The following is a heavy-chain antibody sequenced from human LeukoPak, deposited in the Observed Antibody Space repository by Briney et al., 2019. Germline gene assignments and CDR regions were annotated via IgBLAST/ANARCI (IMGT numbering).Heavy chain of an antibody. CDR2: IYPGDSDT. D-gene: IGHD2-15*01. V-gene: IGHV5-51*01. CDR3: ARKRCSGGSCYSRRDWFDP. Sequence: GESLKISCKGSGYRFTSYWIGWVRQMPGKGLEWMGIIYPGDSDTRYSPSFQGQVTISADKSISTAYLQWSSLKASDTAMYYCARKRCSGGSCYSRRDWFDPWGQGTLVTVSS. CDR1: GYRFTSYW. J-gene: IGHJ5*02.